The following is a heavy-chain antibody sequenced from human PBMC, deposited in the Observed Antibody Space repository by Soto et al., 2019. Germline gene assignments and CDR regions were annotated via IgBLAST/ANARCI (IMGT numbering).Heavy chain of an antibody. CDR1: GYTFTGYY. J-gene: IGHJ6*03. Sequence: ASVKVSCKASGYTFTGYYMHWVRQAPGQGLEWMGWINPNSGGTNYAQKFQGWVTMTRETSIRPAYMELSRLRFDETAVYYRAKPPTTYPIVVVPAAMFLGITIFGVVISYYYYYYMDVWGKGTTVTVSS. V-gene: IGHV1-2*04. CDR3: AKPPTTYPIVVVPAAMFLGITIFGVVISYYYYYYMDV. CDR2: INPNSGGT. D-gene: IGHD2-2*01.